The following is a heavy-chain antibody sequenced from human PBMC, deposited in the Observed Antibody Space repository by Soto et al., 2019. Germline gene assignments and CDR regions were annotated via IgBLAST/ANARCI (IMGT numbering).Heavy chain of an antibody. Sequence: ASVKVSCKVSGYTLTELSMHWVRQAPGKGLEWMGGFDPEDGETIYAQKFQGRVTMTEDTSTDTAYMELSSLRSEDTAVYYCAAFYGDYEGGNFDYWGQGTLVTVSS. CDR2: FDPEDGET. CDR1: GYTLTELS. CDR3: AAFYGDYEGGNFDY. V-gene: IGHV1-24*01. J-gene: IGHJ4*02. D-gene: IGHD4-17*01.